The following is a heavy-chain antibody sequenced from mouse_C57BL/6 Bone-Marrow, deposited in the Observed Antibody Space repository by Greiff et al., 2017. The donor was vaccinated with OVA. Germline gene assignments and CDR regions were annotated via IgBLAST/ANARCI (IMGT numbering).Heavy chain of an antibody. D-gene: IGHD1-1*01. J-gene: IGHJ1*03. CDR2: INPNNGGT. V-gene: IGHV1-18*01. CDR3: ARVGYYGSSYEYFDV. Sequence: EVQLQQSGPELVKPGASVKIPCKASGYTFTDYNMDWVKQSHGKSLEWIGDINPNNGGTIYNQKFKGKATLTVDKSSSTAYMELRSLTSEYTAVYYCARVGYYGSSYEYFDVWGTGTTVTVSS. CDR1: GYTFTDYN.